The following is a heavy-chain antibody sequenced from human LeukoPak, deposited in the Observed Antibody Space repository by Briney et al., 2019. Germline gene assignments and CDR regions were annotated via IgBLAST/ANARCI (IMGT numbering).Heavy chain of an antibody. J-gene: IGHJ3*02. CDR1: GGSISSGGYY. CDR2: IYYSGST. CDR3: ARVRTNYYDSSGYFAFDI. Sequence: SETLSLTCTVSGGSISSGGYYWSWIRQHPGKGLEWIGYIYYSGSTYYNPSLKSRVTISVDTSKNQFSLKLSSVTAADTAVYYCARVRTNYYDSSGYFAFDIWGQGTMVTVSS. D-gene: IGHD3-22*01. V-gene: IGHV4-31*03.